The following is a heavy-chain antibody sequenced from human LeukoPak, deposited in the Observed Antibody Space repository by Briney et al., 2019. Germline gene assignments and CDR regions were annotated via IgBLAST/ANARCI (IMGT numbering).Heavy chain of an antibody. D-gene: IGHD6-19*01. CDR1: GFTFSDYY. CDR3: ARVMEQWLVRWLDP. Sequence: PGGSLRLSCAASGFTFSDYYMSWIRQAPVKGLEWVSYISSSGSTIYYAGSVKGRFTISRDNAKNSLYLQMNSLRAEDTAVYYCARVMEQWLVRWLDPWDQGTLVTVSS. J-gene: IGHJ5*02. V-gene: IGHV3-11*01. CDR2: ISSSGSTI.